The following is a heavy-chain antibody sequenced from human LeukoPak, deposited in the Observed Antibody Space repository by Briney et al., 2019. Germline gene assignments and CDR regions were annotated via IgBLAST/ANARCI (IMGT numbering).Heavy chain of an antibody. Sequence: SETLSLTCSVSGDSINSNSWSWMRQPPGKGLEWIRYIYYGGSTNYNPSLKSRVSMSVDTSKNQFSLNLSSVTAADTAVYHCARLLAGCPGGRCRAHFDYWGQGTLVTVSS. J-gene: IGHJ4*02. CDR3: ARLLAGCPGGRCRAHFDY. CDR2: IYYGGST. CDR1: GDSINSNS. V-gene: IGHV4-59*01. D-gene: IGHD2-15*01.